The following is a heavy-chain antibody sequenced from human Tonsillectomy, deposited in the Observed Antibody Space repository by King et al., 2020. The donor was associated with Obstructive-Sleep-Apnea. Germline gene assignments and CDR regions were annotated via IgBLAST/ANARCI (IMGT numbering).Heavy chain of an antibody. Sequence: VQLVESGGGVVQPGRSLRLSCAASGFTFSSYVMHWVRQAPGKGLEWVAVISYDGSNKYYADSVKGRFTISRDNSKNTLYLQMNSLRAEDTAVYYCAKAGYSSSWYHLYYYYYGMDVWGQGTTVTVSS. V-gene: IGHV3-30*18. D-gene: IGHD6-13*01. CDR2: ISYDGSNK. J-gene: IGHJ6*02. CDR1: GFTFSSYV. CDR3: AKAGYSSSWYHLYYYYYGMDV.